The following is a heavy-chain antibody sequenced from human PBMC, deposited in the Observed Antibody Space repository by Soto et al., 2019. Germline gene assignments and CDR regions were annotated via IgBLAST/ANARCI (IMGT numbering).Heavy chain of an antibody. Sequence: GASVKVSCKGSGYTFTNHGISWVRQAPGHGLEWMGWVSGYNGKTKYAQELQGRVTMTTETSTSTAYMELRSLRSDDTAVYYCARDLYPLAYYFDYWG. CDR1: GYTFTNHG. J-gene: IGHJ4*01. D-gene: IGHD2-8*01. V-gene: IGHV1-18*04. CDR2: VSGYNGKT. CDR3: ARDLYPLAYYFDY.